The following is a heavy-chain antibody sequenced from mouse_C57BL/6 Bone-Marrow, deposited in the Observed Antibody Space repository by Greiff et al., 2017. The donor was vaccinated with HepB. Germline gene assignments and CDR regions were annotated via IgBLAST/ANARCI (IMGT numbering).Heavy chain of an antibody. V-gene: IGHV1-19*01. Sequence: EVQLQQSGPVLVKPGASVKMSCKASGYTFTDYYMNWVKQSHGKSLEWIGVINPYNGGTSYNQKFKGKATLTVDKSSSTAYMELNSLTSEDSAVYYCARKGHYYGSSLYYAMDYWGQGTSVTVSS. D-gene: IGHD1-1*01. J-gene: IGHJ4*01. CDR1: GYTFTDYY. CDR3: ARKGHYYGSSLYYAMDY. CDR2: INPYNGGT.